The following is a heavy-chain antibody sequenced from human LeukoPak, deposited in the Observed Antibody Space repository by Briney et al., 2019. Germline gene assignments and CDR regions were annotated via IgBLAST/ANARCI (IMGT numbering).Heavy chain of an antibody. V-gene: IGHV4-61*02. Sequence: SETLSLTCTVSGGSISSGSYYWSWIRQPAGKGLEWIGRIYTSGSTNYNPSLKSRVTISVDTSKNQFSLKLSSVTAADTAVYYCARVFHGWITAAGRYDNYMDVWGKGTTVTVSS. J-gene: IGHJ6*03. D-gene: IGHD6-13*01. CDR3: ARVFHGWITAAGRYDNYMDV. CDR1: GGSISSGSYY. CDR2: IYTSGST.